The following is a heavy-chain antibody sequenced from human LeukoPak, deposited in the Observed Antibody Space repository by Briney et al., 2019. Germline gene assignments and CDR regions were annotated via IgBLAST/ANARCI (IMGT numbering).Heavy chain of an antibody. D-gene: IGHD1-14*01. V-gene: IGHV3-48*03. CDR3: AAKEGTRSDFDY. J-gene: IGHJ4*02. CDR1: GFIFSSYE. CDR2: ISSSGSTT. Sequence: PGGSLRLSCVASGFIFSSYEMNWARQAPGKGLEWVSYISSSGSTTHYADSAKGRFTISRDNAKNSLYLQMNSLRGEDTAVYYCAAKEGTRSDFDYWGQGTLVTVAS.